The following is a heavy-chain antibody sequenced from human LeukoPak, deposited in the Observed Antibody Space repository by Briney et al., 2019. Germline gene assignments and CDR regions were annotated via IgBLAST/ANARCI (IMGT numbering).Heavy chain of an antibody. J-gene: IGHJ3*02. CDR3: ARMVGATRCVI. CDR1: GCSVSNYY. V-gene: IGHV4-4*07. D-gene: IGHD1-26*01. Sequence: SETLSLTCTVSGCSVSNYYWSWIRQPAGKGLEWIGRIHTSGSTNYDPSLKSRVTMSVDTSKSQFSLKLSSVTAADTAVYYCARMVGATRCVIWGQGTMVTVSS. CDR2: IHTSGST.